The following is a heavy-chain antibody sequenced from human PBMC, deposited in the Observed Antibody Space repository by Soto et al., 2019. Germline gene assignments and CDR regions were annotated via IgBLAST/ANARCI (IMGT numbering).Heavy chain of an antibody. V-gene: IGHV1-3*01. CDR3: ARGFYGSADY. J-gene: IGHJ4*02. Sequence: RASVKVSCKASGYTFTIHAIHWVRQAPGQGLEWMGWINGGDGKTEYSQKLQGRVTLTRDTSTTTVYMDLNTLTSEDTAVYYCARGFYGSADYWGQGTLVTVSS. D-gene: IGHD3-10*01. CDR1: GYTFTIHA. CDR2: INGGDGKT.